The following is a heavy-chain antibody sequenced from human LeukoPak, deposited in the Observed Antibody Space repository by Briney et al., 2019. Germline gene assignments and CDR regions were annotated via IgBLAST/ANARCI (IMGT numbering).Heavy chain of an antibody. CDR1: GGSISSSSHY. V-gene: IGHV4-39*07. J-gene: IGHJ4*02. CDR2: MYYRGST. Sequence: PSETLSLTCTVSGGSISSSSHYWGWIRQPPGKGLEWIGSMYYRGSTYHNPSLKSRVTISVDTSKNQFSLQLSSVTAADTAVYYCATTTIRLGYWGQGTLVTVSS. D-gene: IGHD1-26*01. CDR3: ATTTIRLGY.